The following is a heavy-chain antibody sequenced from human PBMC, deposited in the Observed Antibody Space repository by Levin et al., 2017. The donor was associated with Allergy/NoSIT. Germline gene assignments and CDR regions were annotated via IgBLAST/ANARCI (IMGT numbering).Heavy chain of an antibody. CDR3: ATERGGIGVVGIPPHFGY. CDR2: INPNSGGT. Sequence: GESLKISCKASGYTFTGYYMHWVRQAPGQGLEWMGWINPNSGGTNYALKFQGRVTMTRDTSISTAYLDLSRLKSDDTAVYYCATERGGIGVVGIPPHFGYWGQGTLVTVSS. V-gene: IGHV1-2*02. J-gene: IGHJ4*02. CDR1: GYTFTGYY. D-gene: IGHD6-19*01.